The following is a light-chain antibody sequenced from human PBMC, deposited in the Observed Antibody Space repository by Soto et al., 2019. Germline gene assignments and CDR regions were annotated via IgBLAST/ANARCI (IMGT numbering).Light chain of an antibody. CDR3: QQYNSYSRT. CDR2: QAS. V-gene: IGKV1-5*03. CDR1: QSISPW. J-gene: IGKJ1*01. Sequence: DIQMTQSPSTLSASVGDRATITCRASQSISPWLSWYQQKPGKAPKLLMYQASSLESGVPSRFSGSASGTEFTLTISSLQPDDFATYYCQQYNSYSRTFGQGTKVDI.